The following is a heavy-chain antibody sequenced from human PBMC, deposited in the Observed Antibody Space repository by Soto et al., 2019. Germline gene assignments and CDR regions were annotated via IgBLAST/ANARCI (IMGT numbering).Heavy chain of an antibody. V-gene: IGHV3-23*01. CDR3: AKDSDLAYKPQWFDP. J-gene: IGHJ5*02. CDR2: ISGSGGVT. CDR1: GFTFSNYA. D-gene: IGHD1-1*01. Sequence: EVQLLESGGGLVQPGGSQRLSCAASGFTFSNYAMSWVRQAPGKGLEWVSGISGSGGVTYYSDSVKGRFTISRDNLKNTRYLQMNSLRVEDTAVYYCAKDSDLAYKPQWFDPWGQGTLVTVSS.